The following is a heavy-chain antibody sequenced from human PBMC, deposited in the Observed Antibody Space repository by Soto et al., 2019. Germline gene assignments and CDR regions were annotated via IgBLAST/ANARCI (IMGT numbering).Heavy chain of an antibody. CDR3: ARDERYDFWSGYYKTLYYYYGMDV. Sequence: VASVKVSCKASGGTFSSYAISWVRQAPGQGLEWMGGIIPIFGTANYAQKFQGRVTITADESTSTAYMELSSLRSEDTAVYYCARDERYDFWSGYYKTLYYYYGMDVWGQGTTVTVSS. CDR2: IIPIFGTA. V-gene: IGHV1-69*13. CDR1: GGTFSSYA. D-gene: IGHD3-3*01. J-gene: IGHJ6*02.